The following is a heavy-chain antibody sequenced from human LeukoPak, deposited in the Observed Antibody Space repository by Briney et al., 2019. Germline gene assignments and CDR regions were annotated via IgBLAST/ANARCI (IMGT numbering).Heavy chain of an antibody. CDR1: GGSFSGYY. D-gene: IGHD6-19*01. V-gene: IGHV4-30-4*01. CDR2: IYYSGST. CDR3: ACFIAVAGSLDY. Sequence: PSETLSLTCAVYGGSFSGYYWSWIRQPPGKGLEWIGYIYYSGSTYYNPSLKSRVTISVDTSKNQFSLKLSSVTAADTAVYYCACFIAVAGSLDYWGQGTLVTVSS. J-gene: IGHJ4*02.